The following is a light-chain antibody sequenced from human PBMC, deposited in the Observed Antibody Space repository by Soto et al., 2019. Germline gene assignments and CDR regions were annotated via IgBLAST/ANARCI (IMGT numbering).Light chain of an antibody. J-gene: IGKJ5*01. CDR3: QHYGSSPSIT. CDR2: GAS. V-gene: IGKV3-20*01. CDR1: QSVSSNN. Sequence: IVLTQSPGTLSLSPGERATLSCRASQSVSSNNLVWYQQRPGQAPRLLICGASSRATGIPDRFSGSGSGTDFTLTISRLEPEDFAVYYCQHYGSSPSITFGQVTRLEIK.